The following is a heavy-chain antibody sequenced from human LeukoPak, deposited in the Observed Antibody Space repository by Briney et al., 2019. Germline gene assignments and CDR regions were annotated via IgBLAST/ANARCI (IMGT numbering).Heavy chain of an antibody. Sequence: GGSLRLSCAASGFVVSGNYMSWVRQTPGEGLEWISVIYSGGTTYYVDSVKGRFTISRDDAGNTLGIQMNSLRVEDTEVYYCARAAGPSGHWGPGTLVIVSS. V-gene: IGHV3-66*01. J-gene: IGHJ4*02. D-gene: IGHD6-19*01. CDR3: ARAAGPSGH. CDR2: IYSGGTT. CDR1: GFVVSGNY.